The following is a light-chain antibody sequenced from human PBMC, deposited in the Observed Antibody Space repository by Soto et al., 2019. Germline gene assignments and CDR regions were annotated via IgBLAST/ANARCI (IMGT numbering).Light chain of an antibody. CDR2: DVS. Sequence: QSALTQPASVSGSPGQSITISCTGTSSDIGGYNYVSWYQQHPGKAPKLMIYDVSNRPSGVSYRFSGSKSGSTASLTISGLQAEDEADYYCSSCTSNSTPYVFGSGTKLTVL. J-gene: IGLJ1*01. V-gene: IGLV2-14*01. CDR1: SSDIGGYNY. CDR3: SSCTSNSTPYV.